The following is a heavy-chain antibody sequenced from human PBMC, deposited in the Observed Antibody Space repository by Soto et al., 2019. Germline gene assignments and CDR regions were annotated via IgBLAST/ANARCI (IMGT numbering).Heavy chain of an antibody. CDR3: AKDLSSGSYYYDY. CDR1: GFTFSSYG. D-gene: IGHD3-10*01. Sequence: QVQLVESGGGVVQPGRSLRLSCAASGFTFSSYGMHWVRQAPGKGLEWVAVISYDGSNKYYADSVKGRFTISRDNSKNTLYLQMNSLRAEDTAVYYCAKDLSSGSYYYDYGGQGPLVTVSS. CDR2: ISYDGSNK. V-gene: IGHV3-30*18. J-gene: IGHJ4*02.